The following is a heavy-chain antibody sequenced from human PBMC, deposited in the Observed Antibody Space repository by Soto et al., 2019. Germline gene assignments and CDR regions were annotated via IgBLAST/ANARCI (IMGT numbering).Heavy chain of an antibody. CDR2: IYHSGST. J-gene: IGHJ4*02. Sequence: PSETLSLTCIVSGGSINSHYWSWIRQPPGKGLEWIGWIYHSGSTEYNPSLQSRVTISVDTSKNQFSLKLSSVTPADTAVYYCARGGWSNDNWGLGTLVTVSS. CDR3: ARGGWSNDN. CDR1: GGSINSHY. V-gene: IGHV4-59*11.